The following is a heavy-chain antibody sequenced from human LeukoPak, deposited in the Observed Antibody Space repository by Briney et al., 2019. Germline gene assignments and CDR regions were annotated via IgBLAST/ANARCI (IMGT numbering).Heavy chain of an antibody. Sequence: ASVKVSCKASGYTFTSYDINWVRQATGQGLEWMGWTNPNSGNTGYAQKFQGRVTMTRNTSISTAYMELSSLRSEDTAVYYCARVYYDSSGYYWNNWFDPWGQGTLVTVSS. V-gene: IGHV1-8*01. D-gene: IGHD3-22*01. CDR3: ARVYYDSSGYYWNNWFDP. J-gene: IGHJ5*02. CDR1: GYTFTSYD. CDR2: TNPNSGNT.